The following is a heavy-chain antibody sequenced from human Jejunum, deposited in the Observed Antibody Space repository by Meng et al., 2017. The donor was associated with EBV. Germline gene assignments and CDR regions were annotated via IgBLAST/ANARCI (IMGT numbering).Heavy chain of an antibody. Sequence: LQLRRSGPGLVKPSETLSLTCTVSGGSIRSSGYYWGWIRQPPGKGLQWIGSIYDSGTTYYNPSLRSRVTISVDTSKNQFSLKLNSVTAADTAVYYCARAGYCSSTTCPRWFDPWGQGTLVTVSS. CDR2: IYDSGTT. CDR1: GGSIRSSGYY. V-gene: IGHV4-39*07. CDR3: ARAGYCSSTTCPRWFDP. D-gene: IGHD2-2*01. J-gene: IGHJ5*02.